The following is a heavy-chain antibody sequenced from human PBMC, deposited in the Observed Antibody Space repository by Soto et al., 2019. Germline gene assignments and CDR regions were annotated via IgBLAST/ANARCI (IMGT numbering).Heavy chain of an antibody. Sequence: GGSLRFSCAASGFTFSKYAMSWVRQAPWKGPEWVSAIRGSDGLTFYADSVRGRFTTSRDNSKNTLYLQMNSLRADDTAVYYCANTAMVTYYMDVWGKGTTVTVSS. V-gene: IGHV3-23*01. J-gene: IGHJ6*03. D-gene: IGHD5-18*01. CDR2: IRGSDGLT. CDR3: ANTAMVTYYMDV. CDR1: GFTFSKYA.